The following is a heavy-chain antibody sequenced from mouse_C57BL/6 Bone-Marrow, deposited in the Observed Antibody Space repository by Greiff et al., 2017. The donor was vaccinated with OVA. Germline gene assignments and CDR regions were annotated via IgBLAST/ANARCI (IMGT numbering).Heavy chain of an antibody. CDR1: GYTFTTYP. J-gene: IGHJ2*01. CDR2: FHPYNDDN. D-gene: IGHD1-1*01. V-gene: IGHV1-47*01. CDR3: TRAGYGSSYLDY. Sequence: VQLQQSGAELVKPGASVTMSCKASGYTFTTYPIEWMKQNHGKSLAWIGNFHPYNDDNKYNEKFKGKATLTVEKSSSTVYLELSRLTSDDSVVYYCTRAGYGSSYLDYWGQGTTLTVSS.